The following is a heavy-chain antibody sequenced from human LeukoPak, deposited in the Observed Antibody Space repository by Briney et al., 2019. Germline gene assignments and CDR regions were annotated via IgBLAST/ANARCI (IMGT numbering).Heavy chain of an antibody. CDR3: ARDRVVTTLYSEEDAFDI. CDR1: GFTFSSYE. Sequence: GGSLRLSCAASGFTFSSYEMNWVRQAPGKGLEWVSYISSSGSTIYYADSVKGRFTISRDNAKNSLYLQMNSLRAEDTAVYYCARDRVVTTLYSEEDAFDIWGQGTMVTVSS. CDR2: ISSSGSTI. J-gene: IGHJ3*02. V-gene: IGHV3-48*03. D-gene: IGHD2-21*02.